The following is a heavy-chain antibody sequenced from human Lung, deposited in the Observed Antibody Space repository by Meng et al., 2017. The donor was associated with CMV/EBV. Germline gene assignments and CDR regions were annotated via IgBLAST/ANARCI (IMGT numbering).Heavy chain of an antibody. CDR3: ARTPRGYSHGYSALYFDS. V-gene: IGHV3-48*03. Sequence: GGSLRLSXAASGFNFNIFEMNWVRQTPGKGLEWISYINDASNNKYYADSVKGRFTISRDNAQKSLFLQMNTLRVEDTAIYYCARTPRGYSHGYSALYFDSWGQGTLVTVSS. CDR2: INDASNNK. D-gene: IGHD5-18*01. J-gene: IGHJ4*02. CDR1: GFNFNIFE.